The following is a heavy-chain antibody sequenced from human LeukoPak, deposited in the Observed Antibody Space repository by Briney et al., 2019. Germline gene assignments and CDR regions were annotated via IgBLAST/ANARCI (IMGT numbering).Heavy chain of an antibody. Sequence: PGGSLRLSCAASGFTVSSNYMSWVRQAPGKGLEWVSVIYSGGSTYYADSVKGRFTISRDNSKNTLYLQMNSLRAEDTAVYYCARDGTYSSSSDAFDIWGQGTMVTVSS. CDR1: GFTVSSNY. J-gene: IGHJ3*02. V-gene: IGHV3-53*01. D-gene: IGHD6-6*01. CDR2: IYSGGST. CDR3: ARDGTYSSSSDAFDI.